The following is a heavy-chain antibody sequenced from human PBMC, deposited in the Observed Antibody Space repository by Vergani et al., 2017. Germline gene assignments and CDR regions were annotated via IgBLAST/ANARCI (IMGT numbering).Heavy chain of an antibody. D-gene: IGHD3-3*01. Sequence: QVQLQESGPGLVKPSGTLSLTCAVSGGSTSSSNWWSWVRQPPGKGLEWIGEIYHSGSTNYNPSLKSRVTISVDKSKNQFSLKLSSVTAADTAVYYCARLPRITIFGVARGAFDIWGQGTMVTVSS. CDR1: GGSTSSSNW. CDR3: ARLPRITIFGVARGAFDI. CDR2: IYHSGST. J-gene: IGHJ3*02. V-gene: IGHV4-4*02.